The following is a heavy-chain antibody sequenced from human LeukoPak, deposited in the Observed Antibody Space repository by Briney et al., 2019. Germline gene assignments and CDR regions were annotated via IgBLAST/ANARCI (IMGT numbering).Heavy chain of an antibody. CDR2: IKEDGGEK. CDR3: ARGGSGSS. V-gene: IGHV3-7*04. D-gene: IGHD3-10*01. J-gene: IGHJ5*02. CDR1: GLMLSNYW. Sequence: PGGSLRLFCAASGLMLSNYWMNWPREAPGKGLEWVATIKEDGGEKYYVDSVKGRFTISRDNAKNSLSLQMTTLRVEDTAVYYCARGGSGSSWGQGTLVTVSS.